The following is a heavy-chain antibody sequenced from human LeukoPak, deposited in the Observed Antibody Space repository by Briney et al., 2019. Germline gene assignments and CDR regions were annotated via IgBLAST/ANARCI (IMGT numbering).Heavy chain of an antibody. CDR1: GYTLTELS. CDR3: ATIRFTLGRVGGWSPGPFDY. V-gene: IGHV1-24*01. Sequence: ASVKVSCKVSGYTLTELSMHWVRQAPGKGLEWMGGFDLEDGETIYAQKFQGRVTMTEDTSTDTAYMELSSLRSEDTAVYYCATIRFTLGRVGGWSPGPFDYWGQGTLVTVSS. D-gene: IGHD6-19*01. CDR2: FDLEDGET. J-gene: IGHJ4*02.